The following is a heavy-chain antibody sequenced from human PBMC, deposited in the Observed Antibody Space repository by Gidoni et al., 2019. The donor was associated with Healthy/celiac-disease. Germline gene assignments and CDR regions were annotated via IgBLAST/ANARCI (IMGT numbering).Heavy chain of an antibody. D-gene: IGHD1-26*01. CDR1: GFTFDDYG. V-gene: IGHV3-20*01. J-gene: IGHJ4*02. Sequence: EVQLVESGGGVVRPGGSLRLSCAASGFTFDDYGMSWVRQAPGKGLEWVSGINWNGGSTGYADSVKGRFTISRDNAKNSLYLQMNSLRAEDTALYHCARAGPYSGSYYYSYYFDYWGQGTLVTVSS. CDR2: INWNGGST. CDR3: ARAGPYSGSYYYSYYFDY.